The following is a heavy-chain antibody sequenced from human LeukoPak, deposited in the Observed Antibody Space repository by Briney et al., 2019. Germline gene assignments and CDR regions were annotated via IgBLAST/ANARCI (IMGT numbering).Heavy chain of an antibody. CDR1: GGSFSGYY. D-gene: IGHD6-13*01. Sequence: SETLSLTCAVYGGSFSGYYWNWIRQPPGKGLEWIGEINHIGSTNYSPSLKSRVTISVDTSQNQFSLKLSSVTAADTAVYYCARGRSSRWNFSGHWYFDLWGRDTLATVSS. CDR2: INHIGST. J-gene: IGHJ2*01. V-gene: IGHV4-34*01. CDR3: ARGRSSRWNFSGHWYFDL.